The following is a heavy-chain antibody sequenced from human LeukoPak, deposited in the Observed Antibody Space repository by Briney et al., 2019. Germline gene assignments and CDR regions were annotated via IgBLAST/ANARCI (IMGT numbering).Heavy chain of an antibody. CDR3: VRGYYDLDY. J-gene: IGHJ4*02. Sequence: GESLEISCQGSEHTFSNYWIGWVRQLPGKGLEWMTTIYPSDSGTRYSPSFQGQVTISADKSITTVYLKWSSLKASDTAVYFCVRGYYDLDYWGQGTLVTVSS. CDR1: EHTFSNYW. D-gene: IGHD3-22*01. CDR2: IYPSDSGT. V-gene: IGHV5-51*01.